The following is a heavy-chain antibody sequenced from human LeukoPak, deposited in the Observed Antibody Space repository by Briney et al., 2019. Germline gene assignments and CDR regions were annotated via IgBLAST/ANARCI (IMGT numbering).Heavy chain of an antibody. D-gene: IGHD6-13*01. CDR3: ATSSYSSLSSFY. CDR2: INPNSGDT. J-gene: IGHJ4*02. Sequence: ASVKVSCKASGDTLTGYYIHWVRQAPGQGLEWMGWINPNSGDTSYAQHFQGRVTMTRDTSISTAYMELSRQRSDDTAVYYCATSSYSSLSSFYWGQGTLVTVSS. CDR1: GDTLTGYY. V-gene: IGHV1-2*02.